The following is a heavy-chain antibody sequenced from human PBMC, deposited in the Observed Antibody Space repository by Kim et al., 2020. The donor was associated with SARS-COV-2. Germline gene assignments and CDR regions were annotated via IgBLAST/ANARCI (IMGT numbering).Heavy chain of an antibody. V-gene: IGHV4-34*01. CDR2: INHSGTT. J-gene: IGHJ4*02. Sequence: SETLSLTCAVYSGSFSGHYWNWIRQSPGVGLEWIGEINHSGTTKYNPSFKSRVTLSVDTSKNQFSLRMTSVTAADTAVYYCARRSAGLDWWGQGTPVTVS. CDR3: ARRSAGLDW. CDR1: SGSFSGHY.